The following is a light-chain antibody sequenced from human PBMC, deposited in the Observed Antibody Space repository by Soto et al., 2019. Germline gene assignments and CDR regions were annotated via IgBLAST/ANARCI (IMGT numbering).Light chain of an antibody. CDR2: GAS. Sequence: DIQMTQSPSSLSASVGDRVTITCRASQGISNYLAWYQQKPGKVPKLLMYGASTLQSGVPSRFSGSGSGTEFTLIISSLQPEDVATYYCQKYNSAPQTFGPGTKVDIK. CDR3: QKYNSAPQT. CDR1: QGISNY. V-gene: IGKV1-27*01. J-gene: IGKJ3*01.